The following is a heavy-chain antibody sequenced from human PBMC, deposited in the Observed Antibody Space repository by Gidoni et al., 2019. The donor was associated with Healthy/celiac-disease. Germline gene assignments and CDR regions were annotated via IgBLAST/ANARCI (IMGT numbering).Heavy chain of an antibody. CDR2: ISSSSSYI. CDR3: ARSYYYGSGVFDY. J-gene: IGHJ4*02. D-gene: IGHD3-10*01. V-gene: IGHV3-21*01. CDR1: GFPFSSYS. Sequence: EVQLVESGGGLVMPGGSLSLSCAASGFPFSSYSMNWVRQAPGKGLEWVSSISSSSSYIYYADSVKGRFTISRDNAKNSLYLQMNSLRAEDTAVYYCARSYYYGSGVFDYWGQGTLVTVSS.